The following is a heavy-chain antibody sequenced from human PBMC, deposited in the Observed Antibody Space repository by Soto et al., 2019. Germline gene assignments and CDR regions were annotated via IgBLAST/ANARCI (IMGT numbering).Heavy chain of an antibody. J-gene: IGHJ5*02. V-gene: IGHV3-7*05. CDR2: IKQDGSEK. Sequence: GSLRLSCAASGFTFSSYWMSWVRQAPGKGLEWVANIKQDGSEKYYVDSVKGRFTISRDNAKNSLYLQMNSLRAEDTAVYYCARDFGGVITSWFDPWGQGTLVTVSS. CDR1: GFTFSSYW. D-gene: IGHD3-16*01. CDR3: ARDFGGVITSWFDP.